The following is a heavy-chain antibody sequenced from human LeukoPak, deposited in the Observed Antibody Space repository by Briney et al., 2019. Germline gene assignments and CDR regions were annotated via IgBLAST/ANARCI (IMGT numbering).Heavy chain of an antibody. CDR1: GFTFSSYA. Sequence: GGSLRLSCAASGFTFSSYAMSWVRQAPGKGLEWVSAISGSGGSTYYADSVKGRFTISRDNSKYTLYLQMNSLRAEDTAVYYCAKSPPGDSSSWYFDYWGQGTLVTVSS. CDR3: AKSPPGDSSSWYFDY. D-gene: IGHD6-13*01. J-gene: IGHJ4*02. CDR2: ISGSGGST. V-gene: IGHV3-23*01.